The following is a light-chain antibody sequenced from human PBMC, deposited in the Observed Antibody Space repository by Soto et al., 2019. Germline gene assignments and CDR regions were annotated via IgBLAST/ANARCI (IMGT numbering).Light chain of an antibody. J-gene: IGLJ3*02. CDR1: SSDVGVFNY. V-gene: IGLV2-14*03. CDR3: IADATSSTWV. CDR2: EVT. Sequence: QSALTQPASVSGSPGQSITISCTGTSSDVGVFNYVSWYQQHPGRVPKLLIYEVTHRPSGVSDRFSGSKSGNTASLTISRLRPEDESTYFCIADATSSTWVFGGGTKLTVL.